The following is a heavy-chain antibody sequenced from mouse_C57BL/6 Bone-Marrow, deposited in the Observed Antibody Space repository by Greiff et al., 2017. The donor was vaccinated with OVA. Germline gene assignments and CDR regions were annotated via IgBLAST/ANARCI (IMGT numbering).Heavy chain of an antibody. CDR2: IGPGSGST. V-gene: IGHV1-77*01. Sequence: LVESGAELVKPGASVKISCKASGYTFTDYYINWVKQRPGQGLEWIGKIGPGSGSTYYNAKFKGKATLTADKSSSTAYMQLISLTSEDSAVYFCAITTVVAHWYFDVWGTGTTVTVSS. CDR1: GYTFTDYY. D-gene: IGHD1-1*01. J-gene: IGHJ1*03. CDR3: AITTVVAHWYFDV.